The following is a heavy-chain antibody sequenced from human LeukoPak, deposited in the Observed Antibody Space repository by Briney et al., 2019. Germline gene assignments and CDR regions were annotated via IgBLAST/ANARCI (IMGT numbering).Heavy chain of an antibody. Sequence: GGSLRLSCTASGFTFSDYYMSWIRQAPGKGLEWVSYISSSGSTIYYPDSVKGRFTISRTNAKNSLYLQMDRLRAEDTAVYYCARNGYCSSISCLVTPYYCYYMEVWGKGTGVSVSS. D-gene: IGHD2-2*03. CDR3: ARNGYCSSISCLVTPYYCYYMEV. V-gene: IGHV3-11*01. CDR2: ISSSGSTI. CDR1: GFTFSDYY. J-gene: IGHJ6*03.